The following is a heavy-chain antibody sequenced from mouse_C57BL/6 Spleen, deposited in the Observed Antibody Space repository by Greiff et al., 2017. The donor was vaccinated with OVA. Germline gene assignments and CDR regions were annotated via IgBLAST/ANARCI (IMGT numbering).Heavy chain of an antibody. V-gene: IGHV1-69*01. CDR1: GYTSTSYW. J-gene: IGHJ4*01. D-gene: IGHD1-1*01. Sequence: QVQLQQPGAELVMPGASVKLSCKASGYTSTSYWMHWVKQRPGQGLEWIGEIDPSDSYTNYTQKFKGKSTLTVDKSSSTAYMQLSSLTSEDSAVYYCARWGTTVVRAMDYWGQGTSVTVSS. CDR2: IDPSDSYT. CDR3: ARWGTTVVRAMDY.